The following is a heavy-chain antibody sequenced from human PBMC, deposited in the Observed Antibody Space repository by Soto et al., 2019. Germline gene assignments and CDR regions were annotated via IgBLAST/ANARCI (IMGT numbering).Heavy chain of an antibody. V-gene: IGHV3-9*01. CDR2: ISWNSGSI. J-gene: IGHJ3*02. Sequence: GGSLRLSCAASGFTFDDYAMHRVRQAPGKGLEWVSGISWNSGSIGYADSVKGRFTISRDNAKNSLYLQMNSLRAEDTALYYCAKTYYYDSSGYGGAFDIWGQGTMVTVSS. CDR1: GFTFDDYA. CDR3: AKTYYYDSSGYGGAFDI. D-gene: IGHD3-22*01.